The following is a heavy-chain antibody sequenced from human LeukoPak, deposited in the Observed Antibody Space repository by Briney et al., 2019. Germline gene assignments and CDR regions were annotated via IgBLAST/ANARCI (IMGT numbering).Heavy chain of an antibody. V-gene: IGHV4-30-4*01. CDR3: ARVHSATTNPFFDY. CDR1: GGSVSNYY. J-gene: IGHJ4*02. D-gene: IGHD4-17*01. Sequence: PSETLSLTCTVSGGSVSNYYWSWVRQPPGKGLEWIGYIYYSGSTYYHPSLKSRVTISVDTSRSHFSLRVSSVTAADTAVYFCARVHSATTNPFFDYWGQGTLVTVSS. CDR2: IYYSGST.